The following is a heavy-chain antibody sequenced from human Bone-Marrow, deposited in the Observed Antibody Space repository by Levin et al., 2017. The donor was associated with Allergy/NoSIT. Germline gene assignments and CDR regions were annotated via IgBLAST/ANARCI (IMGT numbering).Heavy chain of an antibody. CDR2: ISWDGSRT. CDR1: GFSFDDYA. Sequence: GESLKISCAASGFSFDDYAMHWVRHAPGRGLEWVSLISWDGSRTSYADSMKGRFTISRDNSRNYVYLQMISLRPEDTALYYCTKDSSGGDSGWYRGYFDSWGQGTQVTVSS. J-gene: IGHJ4*02. V-gene: IGHV3-43D*04. D-gene: IGHD6-19*01. CDR3: TKDSSGGDSGWYRGYFDS.